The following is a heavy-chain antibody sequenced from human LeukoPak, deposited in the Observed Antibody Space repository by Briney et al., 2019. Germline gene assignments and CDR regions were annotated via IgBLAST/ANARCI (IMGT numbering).Heavy chain of an antibody. V-gene: IGHV3-15*01. D-gene: IGHD3-10*01. Sequence: GGSLRLSCAASGFTFITAWMSWVRQAPGKGLEWVGRIKSKNAGGTTEFTAPVKGRITISRDDSKNTLYLQINSLKTEDTAVYYCIAEYYGSAMYWGQGTLVTVSS. CDR1: GFTFITAW. CDR2: IKSKNAGGTT. CDR3: IAEYYGSAMY. J-gene: IGHJ4*02.